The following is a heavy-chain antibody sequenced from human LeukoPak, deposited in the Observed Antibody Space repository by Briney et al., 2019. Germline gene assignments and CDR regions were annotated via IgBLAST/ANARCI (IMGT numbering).Heavy chain of an antibody. J-gene: IGHJ4*02. CDR1: GFTVSGNY. V-gene: IGHV3-66*01. D-gene: IGHD7-27*01. Sequence: SGGFLRLSCAASGFTVSGNYMSWVRQAPGKGLEWVSVIYSGGTTYYGDSVRGRFAISRDNSKNTLYLQMNSLRAEDTAVYYCARGVGIIDYWGQGTLVTVSS. CDR3: ARGVGIIDY. CDR2: IYSGGTT.